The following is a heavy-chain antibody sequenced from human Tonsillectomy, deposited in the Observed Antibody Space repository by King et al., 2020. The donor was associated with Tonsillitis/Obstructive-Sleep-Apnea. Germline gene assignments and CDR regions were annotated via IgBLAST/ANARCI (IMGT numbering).Heavy chain of an antibody. D-gene: IGHD2-15*01. Sequence: VPLQESGPGLVKPSETLSLTCTVSGGSVSSGSYYWRWIRQPPGTGLEWIGDIYYSGNTNYTPSLKSRVTISVDTSKNQFSLKLRSVTAADTAVYYCARDRGYCSGGSCYSSWFDPWGQGTLVTVSS. J-gene: IGHJ5*02. CDR1: GGSVSSGSYY. V-gene: IGHV4-61*01. CDR3: ARDRGYCSGGSCYSSWFDP. CDR2: IYYSGNT.